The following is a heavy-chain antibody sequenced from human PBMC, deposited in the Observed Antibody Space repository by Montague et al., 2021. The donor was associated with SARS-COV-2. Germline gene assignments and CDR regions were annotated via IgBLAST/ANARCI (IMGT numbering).Heavy chain of an antibody. CDR3: ARGYYDILTGYLDAFDI. V-gene: IGHV2-70*11. D-gene: IGHD3-9*01. Sequence: VKPTQTLKLTCTFSGFSLSTSGMCVSWIRQPPGKALEWLARIDXDDDKYYSTSLKTRLTISKDTSKNQVVLTMTNMDPVDTATYYCARGYYDILTGYLDAFDIWGQGTMVTVSS. CDR1: GFSLSTSGMC. CDR2: IDXDDDK. J-gene: IGHJ3*02.